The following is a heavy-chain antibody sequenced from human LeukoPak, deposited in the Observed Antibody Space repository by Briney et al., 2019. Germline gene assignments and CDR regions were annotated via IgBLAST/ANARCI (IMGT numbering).Heavy chain of an antibody. CDR1: GGSFSGYY. Sequence: PSETLSLTCAVYGGSFSGYYWSWIRQPPGKGLEWIGEINHSGSTNYNPSLKSRVTISVDTSKNQFSLKLSSVTAADTAVYYCARQGWDAFDIWGQGTMVTVSS. CDR2: INHSGST. CDR3: ARQGWDAFDI. V-gene: IGHV4-34*01. D-gene: IGHD2-15*01. J-gene: IGHJ3*02.